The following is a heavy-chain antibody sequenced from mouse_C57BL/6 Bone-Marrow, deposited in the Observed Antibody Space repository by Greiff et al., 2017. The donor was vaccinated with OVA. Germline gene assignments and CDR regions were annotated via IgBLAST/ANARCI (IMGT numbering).Heavy chain of an antibody. V-gene: IGHV1-69*01. CDR2: IDPSDSYT. CDR3: ERAGRTTVVGTCSYIEV. D-gene: IGHD1-1*01. CDR1: GYTFTSYW. J-gene: IGHJ1*03. Sequence: QVQLKQPGAELVMPGASVKLSCKASGYTFTSYWMHWVKQRPGQGLEWIGEIDPSDSYTNYNQKFKGKSTLTVDKSSSPAYMQLSSLTSEDSAVSYCERAGRTTVVGTCSYIEVWGTGTTVTVSS.